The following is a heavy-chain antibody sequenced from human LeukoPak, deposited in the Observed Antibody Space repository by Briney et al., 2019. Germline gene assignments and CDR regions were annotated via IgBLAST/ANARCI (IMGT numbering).Heavy chain of an antibody. D-gene: IGHD3-10*01. V-gene: IGHV4-59*08. CDR1: GGSITSYY. Sequence: PSETLSLTCTVSGGSITSYYWSWFRQPPGKGLEFIGYIFYTGSTNYNPSLKSRVTISVDTSKNQFSLKLSSVTAADTAVYYCARGADKDIVGTYYYGDDAFDIWGQGTMVTISS. J-gene: IGHJ3*02. CDR3: ARGADKDIVGTYYYGDDAFDI. CDR2: IFYTGST.